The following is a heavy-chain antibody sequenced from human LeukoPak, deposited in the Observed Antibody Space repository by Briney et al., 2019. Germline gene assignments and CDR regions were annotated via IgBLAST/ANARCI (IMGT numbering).Heavy chain of an antibody. J-gene: IGHJ4*02. Sequence: PSETLSLTCAVSGGSISSGGYSWSWIRQPPGKGLEWIGYIYYSGSTYYNPSLKSRVTISVDTSKNQFSLKLNSVTAADTAVYYCVRGAAGSGSDYLYYFDYWGQGTLVTVSS. D-gene: IGHD3-10*01. CDR3: VRGAAGSGSDYLYYFDY. CDR2: IYYSGST. CDR1: GGSISSGGYS. V-gene: IGHV4-30-4*07.